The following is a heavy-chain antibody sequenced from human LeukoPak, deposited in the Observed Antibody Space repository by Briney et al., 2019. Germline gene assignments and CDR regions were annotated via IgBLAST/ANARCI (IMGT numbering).Heavy chain of an antibody. D-gene: IGHD6-13*01. CDR2: ISGSGGST. Sequence: PGGSLRLSCAASGFTFSTYAMSWVRQAPGKGLEWVSAISGSGGSTYYADSVKGRFTVSRDNSKNTLYLQMNSLRAEDTAVYYCAKVGYISSWYYFDYWGQGTLVTVSS. J-gene: IGHJ4*02. CDR3: AKVGYISSWYYFDY. V-gene: IGHV3-23*01. CDR1: GFTFSTYA.